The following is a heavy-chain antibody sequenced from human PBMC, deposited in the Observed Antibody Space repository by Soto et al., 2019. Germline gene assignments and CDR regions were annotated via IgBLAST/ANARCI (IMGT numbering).Heavy chain of an antibody. V-gene: IGHV4-39*01. J-gene: IGHJ4*02. Sequence: AETLSLTCTVSGGSISSSSYYWGWIRQPPGKGLEWIGSIYYSGSTYYNPSLKSRVTISVDTSKNQFSLKLSSVTAADTAVYYCARGRGDGYRPFDYWGQRTLVTVSS. D-gene: IGHD5-12*01. CDR2: IYYSGST. CDR1: GGSISSSSYY. CDR3: ARGRGDGYRPFDY.